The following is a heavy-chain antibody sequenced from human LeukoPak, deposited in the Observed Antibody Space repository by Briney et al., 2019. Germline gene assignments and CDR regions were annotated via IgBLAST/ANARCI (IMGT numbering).Heavy chain of an antibody. CDR3: ARGALLYYFDC. Sequence: GGSLRLSCAASGFTVSSNYMSWVRQAPGKGLEWVSVIYSGGSTYYADSVKGRFTISRDNSKNTLYLQMNSLRAEDTAVYYCARGALLYYFDCWGQGTLVTVSS. CDR1: GFTVSSNY. J-gene: IGHJ4*02. V-gene: IGHV3-53*01. D-gene: IGHD2-21*01. CDR2: IYSGGST.